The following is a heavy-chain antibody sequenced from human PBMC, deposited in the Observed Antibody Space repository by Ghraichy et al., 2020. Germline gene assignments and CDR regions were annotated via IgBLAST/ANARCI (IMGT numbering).Heavy chain of an antibody. CDR3: AKDLARGVVPAAPEPKFDY. V-gene: IGHV3-23*01. D-gene: IGHD2-2*01. CDR1: GFTFSSYA. Sequence: GGSLRLSCAASGFTFSSYAMSWVRQAPGKGLEWVSAISGSGGSTYYADSVKGRFTISRDNSKNTLYLQMNSLRAEDTAVYYCAKDLARGVVPAAPEPKFDYWGQGTLVTVSS. J-gene: IGHJ4*02. CDR2: ISGSGGST.